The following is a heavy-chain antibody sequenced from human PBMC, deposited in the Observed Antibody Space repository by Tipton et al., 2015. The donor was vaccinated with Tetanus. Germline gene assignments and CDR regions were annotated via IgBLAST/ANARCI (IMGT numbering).Heavy chain of an antibody. CDR2: IQNDGGET. D-gene: IGHD3-3*01. V-gene: IGHV3-7*03. J-gene: IGHJ4*02. CDR1: GSTFREYW. Sequence: SLRLSCAASGSTFREYWMSWVRQAPGKGLEWVANIQNDGGETYHLESVRGRFTISRDNGKNSVYLQMNSLRPEDTAVYYCVRANYELFKKGPFDFWGPGSLVIVSS. CDR3: VRANYELFKKGPFDF.